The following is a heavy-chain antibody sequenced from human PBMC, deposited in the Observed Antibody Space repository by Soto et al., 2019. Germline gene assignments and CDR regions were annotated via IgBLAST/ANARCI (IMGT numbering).Heavy chain of an antibody. CDR2: MNPINVAT. CDR1: GYDFTAYD. CDR3: GRGPSPRAPAGGTPYYYAMDV. V-gene: IGHV1-8*02. J-gene: IGHJ6*02. D-gene: IGHD6-13*01. Sequence: ASVKVSCKASGYDFTAYDINWVRQASGQGLEWMGWMNPINVATGTARRFQGRVPLSRNTATGTAYLELTSLRSDDTAVYYCGRGPSPRAPAGGTPYYYAMDVWGQGTTVTVSS.